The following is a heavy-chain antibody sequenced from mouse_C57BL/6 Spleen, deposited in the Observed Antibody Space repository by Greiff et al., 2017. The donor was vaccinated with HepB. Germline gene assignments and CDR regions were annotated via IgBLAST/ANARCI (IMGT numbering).Heavy chain of an antibody. Sequence: QVQLQQSGPELVKPGASVKISCKASGYAFSSSWMNWVKQRPGKGLEWIGRIYPGDGDTNYNGKFKGKATLTADKSSSTAYMQLSSLTSEDSAVYFCAREGLWLRRANFDYWGQGTTRTVSS. J-gene: IGHJ2*01. V-gene: IGHV1-82*01. CDR1: GYAFSSSW. CDR2: IYPGDGDT. D-gene: IGHD2-2*01. CDR3: AREGLWLRRANFDY.